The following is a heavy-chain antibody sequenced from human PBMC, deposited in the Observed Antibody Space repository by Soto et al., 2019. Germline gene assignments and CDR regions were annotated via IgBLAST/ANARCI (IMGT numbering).Heavy chain of an antibody. D-gene: IGHD3-3*01. CDR2: VNHSGKT. V-gene: IGHV4-34*01. CDR1: GGSFINYS. Sequence: PSETLSLTCAVYGGSFINYSYSWIRQAPGKGLEWIGEVNHSGKTDYNPSLKSRGTISVDTSKNQFSLKLISVTAADTAVYYCAAMYYDFWSATLNSAYWDQGTPVTVSS. CDR3: AAMYYDFWSATLNSAY. J-gene: IGHJ4*02.